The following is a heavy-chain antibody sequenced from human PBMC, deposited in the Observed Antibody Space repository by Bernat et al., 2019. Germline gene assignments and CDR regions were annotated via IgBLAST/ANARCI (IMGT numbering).Heavy chain of an antibody. V-gene: IGHV3-33*06. CDR2: IWYDGSNK. J-gene: IGHJ4*02. CDR1: GFTFSSYG. Sequence: QVQLVESGGGVVQPGRSLRLSCAASGFTFSSYGMHWVRQAPGKGLEWVAVIWYDGSNKYYADSVKGRFTISRDNSKNTLYLQMNSLRAEDTAVYYCAKVVWGQDGELDYWGQGTLVTVSS. CDR3: AKVVWGQDGELDY. D-gene: IGHD3-16*01.